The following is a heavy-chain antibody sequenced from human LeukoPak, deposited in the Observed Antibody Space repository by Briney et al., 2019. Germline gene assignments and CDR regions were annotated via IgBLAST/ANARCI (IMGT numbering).Heavy chain of an antibody. CDR2: IIPILGIA. V-gene: IGHV1-69*02. CDR1: GGTFSSYT. D-gene: IGHD4-23*01. CDR3: ARAGGNYVWYFDL. J-gene: IGHJ2*01. Sequence: SVKVSCKASGGTFSSYTISWVRQAPGQGLEWMGRIIPILGIANYAQKFQGRVTITADKSTSTAYMELSSLRSEDTAVYYCARAGGNYVWYFDLWGRGTLVTVSS.